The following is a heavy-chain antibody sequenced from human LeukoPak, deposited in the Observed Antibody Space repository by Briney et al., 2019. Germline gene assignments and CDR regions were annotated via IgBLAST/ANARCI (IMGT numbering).Heavy chain of an antibody. D-gene: IGHD6-13*01. V-gene: IGHV3-30*03. J-gene: IGHJ6*04. CDR3: ARAAAGSYGMDV. CDR2: ISYDGSSK. CDR1: GFTFSSYG. Sequence: GGSLRLSCAASGFTFSSYGMHWVRKAPGKGLEWVAVISYDGSSKYYADSVKGRFTISRDNSKNTLYLQMNSLRAEDTAVYYCARAAAGSYGMDVWGKGTTVTVSS.